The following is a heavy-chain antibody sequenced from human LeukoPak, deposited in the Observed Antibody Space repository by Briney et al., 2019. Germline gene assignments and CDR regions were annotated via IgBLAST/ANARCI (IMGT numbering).Heavy chain of an antibody. J-gene: IGHJ4*02. CDR3: ARNHDSTGYPLITY. Sequence: ASVKVSCKASGYTFTSYGISWVRQAPGQGLEWMGWINPQSGGTNSAQKFQGRVTMTRDTSINTAYMELSRLTSDDTAVYYCARNHDSTGYPLITYWGQGTLVTVSS. CDR2: INPQSGGT. D-gene: IGHD3-22*01. V-gene: IGHV1-2*02. CDR1: GYTFTSYG.